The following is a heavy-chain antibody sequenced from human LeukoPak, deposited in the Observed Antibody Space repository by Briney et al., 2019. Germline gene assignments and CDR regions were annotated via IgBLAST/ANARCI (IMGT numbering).Heavy chain of an antibody. D-gene: IGHD3-10*01. CDR2: INPNSGGT. J-gene: IGHJ6*02. V-gene: IGHV1-2*02. CDR1: GYTFTGYY. Sequence: GSVKVSCKASGYTFTGYYMHWVRQAPGQGLEWMGWINPNSGGTNYAQKFQGRVTMTRDTSISTAYMELSRLRSDDTAVYYCARLYVLLWFGEAYGTDVWGQGTTVTVSS. CDR3: ARLYVLLWFGEAYGTDV.